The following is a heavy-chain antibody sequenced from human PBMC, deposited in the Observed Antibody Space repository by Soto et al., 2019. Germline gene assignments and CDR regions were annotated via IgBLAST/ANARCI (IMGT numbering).Heavy chain of an antibody. CDR3: ARGSARAAAGMRNPRGYYYMDV. Sequence: GGSLRLSCAASGFTFSSNWMSWVRQAPGKGLEWVANIKQDGSEKYYVDSVKGRFTISRDNAKNSLYLQMNSLRAEDTAVYYCARGSARAAAGMRNPRGYYYMDVWGKGTTVTVSS. J-gene: IGHJ6*03. V-gene: IGHV3-7*01. D-gene: IGHD6-13*01. CDR1: GFTFSSNW. CDR2: IKQDGSEK.